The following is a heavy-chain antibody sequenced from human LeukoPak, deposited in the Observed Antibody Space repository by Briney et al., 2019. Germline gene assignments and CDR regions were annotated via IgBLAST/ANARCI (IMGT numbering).Heavy chain of an antibody. CDR3: ARDQEAFDY. J-gene: IGHJ4*02. V-gene: IGHV1-46*01. CDR2: IYPRDGST. Sequence: ASVKVSCKASGYSFTSNYIHWVRQAPGQGLEWMGMIYPRDGSTSYAQKFQGRVTVTRDTSASTVHMELSGLRSEDTAVYYCARDQEAFDYWGQGTLVTVSS. CDR1: GYSFTSNY.